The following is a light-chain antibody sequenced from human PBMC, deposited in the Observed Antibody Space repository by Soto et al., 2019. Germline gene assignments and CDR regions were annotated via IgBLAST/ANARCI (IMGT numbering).Light chain of an antibody. V-gene: IGKV3-15*01. CDR3: QQYNNWPPYT. CDR2: GAS. J-gene: IGKJ2*01. Sequence: EIVLTQSPGTLSLSPGERATLSCRASQSVSSYLAWYQQKPGQAPRLLIYGASTRATGIPATFSGSGSGTEFTLTISSLQSEDVAVYYCQQYNNWPPYTFGQGTKVDIK. CDR1: QSVSSY.